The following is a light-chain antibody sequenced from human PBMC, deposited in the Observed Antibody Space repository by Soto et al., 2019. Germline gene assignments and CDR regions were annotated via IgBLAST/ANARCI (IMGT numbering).Light chain of an antibody. CDR1: SSDVGGYNY. CDR2: DVS. Sequence: QSVLTQPASVSGSPGQSITISCTGTSSDVGGYNYVSWYQQHPGKAPKLMIYDVSDRPSGVSNRFSGSKSGNTASLTISGLQAEDEADYYCCSYTSSSTPNYVFRIGTKVTVL. V-gene: IGLV2-14*01. CDR3: CSYTSSSTPNYV. J-gene: IGLJ1*01.